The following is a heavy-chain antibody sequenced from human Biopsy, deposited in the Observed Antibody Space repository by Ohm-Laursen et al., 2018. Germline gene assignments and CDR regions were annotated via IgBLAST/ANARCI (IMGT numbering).Heavy chain of an antibody. D-gene: IGHD3-3*01. CDR3: ARDLLEWSLPS. J-gene: IGHJ4*02. CDR1: GDAFLGYY. V-gene: IGHV1-2*02. Sequence: SVKVSCKVSGDAFLGYYLHWVRQAPGQGLEWMGSIYPNCGDTDFAQKFQGRVSMTRDTSVSTAYLELSSLRSDDTAIYYCARDLLEWSLPSWGQGTLVTVSS. CDR2: IYPNCGDT.